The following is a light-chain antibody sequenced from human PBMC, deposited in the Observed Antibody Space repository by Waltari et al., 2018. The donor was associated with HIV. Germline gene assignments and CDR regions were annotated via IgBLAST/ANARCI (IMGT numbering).Light chain of an antibody. J-gene: IGKJ4*01. CDR2: WGS. Sequence: DIVMTQSPDSLAVSLGARATVTCTSSRTVLYNRNYLAWYQQKPGPAPKVVSCWGSTHAFWVPARFSGSGSGTDFSLTISRVQADDVAIYYCQQYYTLRSTFGGGTKIGI. CDR3: QQYYTLRST. CDR1: RTVLYNRNY. V-gene: IGKV4-1*01.